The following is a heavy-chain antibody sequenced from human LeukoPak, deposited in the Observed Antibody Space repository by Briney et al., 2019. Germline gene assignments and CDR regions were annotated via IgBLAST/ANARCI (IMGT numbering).Heavy chain of an antibody. Sequence: ASVKVSCKASGYTFTGYYMHWVQQAPGQGLEWMGWINPNSGGTNYAQKFQGRVTMTRDTSISTAYMELSRLRSDDTAVYYCARTYCSSTSCYDLSLDYWGQGALVTVSS. CDR1: GYTFTGYY. V-gene: IGHV1-2*02. D-gene: IGHD2-2*01. CDR2: INPNSGGT. J-gene: IGHJ4*02. CDR3: ARTYCSSTSCYDLSLDY.